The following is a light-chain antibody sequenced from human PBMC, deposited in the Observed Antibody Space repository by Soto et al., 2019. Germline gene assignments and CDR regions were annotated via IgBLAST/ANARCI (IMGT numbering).Light chain of an antibody. V-gene: IGKV3-11*01. CDR3: QQRSNWPPWFT. J-gene: IGKJ3*01. CDR2: DAS. Sequence: EIVLTQSPATLSLSPGERATLSCRAGQSVSSYLAWYQQKPGQAPRLLIYDASNRATGIPARFSGSGSGTDFTLTISSLEPEDFAVYYCQQRSNWPPWFTFGPGTKVDIK. CDR1: QSVSSY.